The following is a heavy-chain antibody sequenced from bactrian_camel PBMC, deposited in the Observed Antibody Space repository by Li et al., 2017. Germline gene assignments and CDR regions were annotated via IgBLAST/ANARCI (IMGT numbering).Heavy chain of an antibody. CDR1: AYTPANVR. D-gene: IGHD2*01. CDR2: IDIYDRI. Sequence: VQLVESGGGSVQAGGSLRLSCAFDAYTPANVRMAWFRQTPDKDREGVATIDIYDRISYADSVKGRFTISKDDYKNEVYLQMDNLKPEDTAMYYCAAGGPVGGNCFHYRTPYFTDSGPGTQVTVS. J-gene: IGHJ4*01. V-gene: IGHV3S53*01.